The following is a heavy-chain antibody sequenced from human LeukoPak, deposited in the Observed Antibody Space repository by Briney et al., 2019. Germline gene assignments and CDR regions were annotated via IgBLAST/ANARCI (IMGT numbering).Heavy chain of an antibody. D-gene: IGHD2-15*01. V-gene: IGHV3-7*01. Sequence: GGSLRLSCAASGFNISDFWMSWVRQAPGKGLEWVANIKQDGSEKYYVDSVKGRFTISRDNAKNSLYLQMNSLRAEDTAVYYCARRGVDCSGGSCYQTDAFDIWGQGTMVTVSS. CDR2: IKQDGSEK. J-gene: IGHJ3*02. CDR3: ARRGVDCSGGSCYQTDAFDI. CDR1: GFNISDFW.